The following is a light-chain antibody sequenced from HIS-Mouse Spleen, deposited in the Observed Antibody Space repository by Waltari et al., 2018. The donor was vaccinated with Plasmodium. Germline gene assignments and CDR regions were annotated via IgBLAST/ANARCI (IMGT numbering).Light chain of an antibody. CDR3: QQYGSSPYT. Sequence: EIVLTQSQGPLSLSPGERATLSCRASQSVSSSYLAWYQQKPGQAPRLLIYGASSRATGIPDRFSGSGSGTDFTLTISRLEPEDFAVYYCQQYGSSPYTFGQGTKLEIK. J-gene: IGKJ2*01. CDR1: QSVSSSY. V-gene: IGKV3-20*01. CDR2: GAS.